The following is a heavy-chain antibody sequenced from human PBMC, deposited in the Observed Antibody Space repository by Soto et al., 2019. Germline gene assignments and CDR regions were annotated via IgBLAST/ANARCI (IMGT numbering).Heavy chain of an antibody. D-gene: IGHD6-19*01. J-gene: IGHJ3*02. CDR1: GFTVSSNY. CDR3: ARDLTSSGWPFIDAFDI. V-gene: IGHV3-66*01. Sequence: GGSLRLSCAASGFTVSSNYMSWVRQAPGKGLEWVSVIYSGGSTYYADSVKGRFTISRDNSKNTLYLQMNSLRAEDTAVYYCARDLTSSGWPFIDAFDIWGQGTMVTVSS. CDR2: IYSGGST.